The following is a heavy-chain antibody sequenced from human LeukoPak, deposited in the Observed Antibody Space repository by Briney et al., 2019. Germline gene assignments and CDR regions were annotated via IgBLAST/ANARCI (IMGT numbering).Heavy chain of an antibody. V-gene: IGHV3-7*01. CDR2: IKQDGSEI. CDR3: ATDRDNSDWQKRFDS. D-gene: IGHD2-21*02. Sequence: GGSLRLSCAASGFTFSGYWMSWVRQAPGKGLEWVANIKQDGSEINYVDSVRGRFTISRDNAKNSLHLQMNSLRAEDTAVYYCATDRDNSDWQKRFDSWGQGTLVTVSS. J-gene: IGHJ4*02. CDR1: GFTFSGYW.